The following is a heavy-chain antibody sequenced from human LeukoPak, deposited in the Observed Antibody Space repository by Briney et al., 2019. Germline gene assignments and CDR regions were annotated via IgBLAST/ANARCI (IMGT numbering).Heavy chain of an antibody. D-gene: IGHD3-3*01. CDR3: ARDRGYDFWSGYSDAFDI. V-gene: IGHV3-21*01. J-gene: IGHJ3*02. CDR2: ISSSSSYI. Sequence: GGSLRLSCAASGFTFSSYSMNWVRQAPGKGLEWVSSISSSSSYIYYADSVKGRFTISRDNAKNSLYLQMNSLRAEDTAVYYCARDRGYDFWSGYSDAFDIWGQGTMVAVSS. CDR1: GFTFSSYS.